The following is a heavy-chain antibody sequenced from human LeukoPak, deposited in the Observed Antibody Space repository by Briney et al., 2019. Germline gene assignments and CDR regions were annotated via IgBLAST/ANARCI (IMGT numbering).Heavy chain of an antibody. Sequence: SETLSLTCTVSGGSISSGGYYWSWIRQHPGKGLEWIGYIYYSGSTYYNPSLKSRVTISVDTSKNQFSLKLSSVTAADTAVYYCARGHYCSSTSCLNWFDPWGQGTLVTVSS. CDR2: IYYSGST. D-gene: IGHD2-2*01. V-gene: IGHV4-31*03. CDR1: GGSISSGGYY. CDR3: ARGHYCSSTSCLNWFDP. J-gene: IGHJ5*02.